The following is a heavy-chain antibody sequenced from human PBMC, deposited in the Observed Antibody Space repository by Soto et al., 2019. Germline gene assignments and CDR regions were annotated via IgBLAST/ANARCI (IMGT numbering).Heavy chain of an antibody. V-gene: IGHV4-30-2*01. CDR3: ARGNVVPLDY. CDR1: GGSISSGGYS. CDR2: IYHSGST. D-gene: IGHD2-21*01. Sequence: TLSLTCAVSGGSISSGGYSWSWIRQPPGKGLEWIGYIYHSGSTYYNPSLKSRVTISVDRSKNQFSLKLSSVTAADTAVYYCARGNVVPLDYWGQGTLVTVYS. J-gene: IGHJ4*02.